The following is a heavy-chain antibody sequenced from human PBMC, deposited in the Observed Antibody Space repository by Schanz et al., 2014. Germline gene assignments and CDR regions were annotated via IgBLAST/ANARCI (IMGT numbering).Heavy chain of an antibody. D-gene: IGHD3-9*01. V-gene: IGHV1-18*01. Sequence: QVQLVQSGPEVKKPGASVKVSCQASGYTLKDHAMHWVRQAPGQGPEWMGWISAFDDKTDYAQNFQGRLIMTTDTSTTTVYMELRGLRSDDTAVYYCARETTIITGGAFDVWGQGTMXTVSS. J-gene: IGHJ3*01. CDR1: GYTLKDHA. CDR3: ARETTIITGGAFDV. CDR2: ISAFDDKT.